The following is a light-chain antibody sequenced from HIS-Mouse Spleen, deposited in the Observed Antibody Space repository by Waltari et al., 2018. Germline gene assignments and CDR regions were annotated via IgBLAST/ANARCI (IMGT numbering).Light chain of an antibody. CDR1: SSDVGSYNL. CDR2: EGS. CDR3: CSYAGSSTWV. Sequence: QSALTQPASVSGSPGQSITISCTGTSSDVGSYNLVSWYQQHPGKAPILMIYEGSKRPSGFSNRFSGSKSGNTASLTISGLQAEDEADYYCCSYAGSSTWVFGGGTKLTVL. J-gene: IGLJ3*02. V-gene: IGLV2-23*01.